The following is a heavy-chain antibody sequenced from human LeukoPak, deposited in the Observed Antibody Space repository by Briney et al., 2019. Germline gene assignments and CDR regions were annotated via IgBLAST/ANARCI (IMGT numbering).Heavy chain of an antibody. J-gene: IGHJ4*02. CDR2: INSDGSST. CDR3: ARDPSGSSTTSFDY. CDR1: GFTFSTYW. Sequence: GGSLRLSCAASGFTFSTYWMNWVRQAPGKGLVWVSRINSDGSSTSYADSVKGRFTISRDNAKNTLYLQMNTLRVEDTAVYYCARDPSGSSTTSFDYWGQGTLVTVSS. D-gene: IGHD1/OR15-1a*01. V-gene: IGHV3-74*01.